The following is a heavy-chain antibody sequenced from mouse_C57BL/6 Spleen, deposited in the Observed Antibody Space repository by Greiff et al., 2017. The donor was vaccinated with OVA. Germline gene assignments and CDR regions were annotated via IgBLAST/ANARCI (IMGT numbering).Heavy chain of an antibody. V-gene: IGHV5-4*03. CDR2: ISDGGSYT. D-gene: IGHD2-4*01. J-gene: IGHJ2*01. Sequence: EVMLVESGGGLVKPGGSLKLSCAASGFTFSSYAMSWVRQTPEKRLEWVATISDGGSYTYYPDNVKGRFTISRDNAKNNLYLQMSHLKSEDTAMYYCARVVYDYDRGYFDYWGQGTTLTVSS. CDR1: GFTFSSYA. CDR3: ARVVYDYDRGYFDY.